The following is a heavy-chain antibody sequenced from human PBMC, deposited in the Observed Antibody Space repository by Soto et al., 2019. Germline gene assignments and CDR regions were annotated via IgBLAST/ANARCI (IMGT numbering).Heavy chain of an antibody. J-gene: IGHJ5*02. CDR3: ARGWYYYASSGSPWLDP. Sequence: ASVKVSCKASGYTFTSYYRHWVRQAPGQGLGWMGIINPSGGSTSYAQKFQGRVTMNRDTSTSTVYMELSSLRTEDTAVYYCARGWYYYASSGSPWLDPWGPGTLVTV. CDR2: INPSGGST. D-gene: IGHD3-22*01. V-gene: IGHV1-46*01. CDR1: GYTFTSYY.